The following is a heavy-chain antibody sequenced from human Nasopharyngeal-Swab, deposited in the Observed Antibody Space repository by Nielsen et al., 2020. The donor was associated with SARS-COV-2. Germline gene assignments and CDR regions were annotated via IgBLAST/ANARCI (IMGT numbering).Heavy chain of an antibody. CDR1: GDTSTSYG. J-gene: IGHJ3*02. D-gene: IGHD1-14*01. V-gene: IGHV1-18*01. CDR3: ARVPGNHDAFDI. CDR2: ISAYNGNT. Sequence: SVNVSCRACGDTSTSYGISWVRQAPGQGLEWMGWISAYNGNTNYAQKLQGRVTMTTDTSTSTAYMELRSLRSDDTAVYYCARVPGNHDAFDIWGQGTMVTVSS.